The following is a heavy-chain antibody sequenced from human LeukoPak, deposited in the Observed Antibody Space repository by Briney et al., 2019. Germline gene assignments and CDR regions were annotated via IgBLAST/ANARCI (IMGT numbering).Heavy chain of an antibody. D-gene: IGHD3-16*01. CDR3: ARDRGGGMDV. Sequence: PSDTLSLTCTVSGGSISSGGYYWSWIRQHPGKGLEWIGYIYYSGSTYYNPSLKSRVTISVHTSKNQFSLKLSSVTAADTAVYYCARDRGGGMDVWAQGPTVTVSS. V-gene: IGHV4-31*03. CDR1: GGSISSGGYY. CDR2: IYYSGST. J-gene: IGHJ6*01.